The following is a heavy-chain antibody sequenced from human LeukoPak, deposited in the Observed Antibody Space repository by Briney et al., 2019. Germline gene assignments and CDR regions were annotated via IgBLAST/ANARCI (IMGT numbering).Heavy chain of an antibody. V-gene: IGHV1-18*01. CDR3: ARGAIQRYFDWLLPFDY. D-gene: IGHD3-9*01. CDR1: GYTFTNYD. Sequence: ASVKVSCKASGYTFTNYDINWVRQAPGQGLEWMGWISAYNGNTNYAQKLQGRVTMTTDTSTSTAYMELRSLRSDDTAVYYCARGAIQRYFDWLLPFDYWGQGTLVTVPS. CDR2: ISAYNGNT. J-gene: IGHJ4*02.